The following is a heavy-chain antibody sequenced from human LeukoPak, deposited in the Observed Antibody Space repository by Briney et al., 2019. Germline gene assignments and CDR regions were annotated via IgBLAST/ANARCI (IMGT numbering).Heavy chain of an antibody. Sequence: GGSLRLSCAASGFTLSSYWMSWVRQAPGKGLEWVANIKQDGSEKYYVDSVKGRFTISRDNAKNSLYLQMNSLRAEDTAVYYCAREGYHSSYWGQGTLVTVSS. CDR1: GFTLSSYW. D-gene: IGHD2-15*01. CDR2: IKQDGSEK. V-gene: IGHV3-7*01. CDR3: AREGYHSSY. J-gene: IGHJ4*02.